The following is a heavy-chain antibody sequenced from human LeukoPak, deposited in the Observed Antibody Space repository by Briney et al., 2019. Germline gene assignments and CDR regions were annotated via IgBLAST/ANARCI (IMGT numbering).Heavy chain of an antibody. Sequence: ASVKVSCKASGYTFTSYGISWVRQAPGQGLEWMGWISAYNGNTNYAQKLQGRVTMTTDTSTSTAYMELRSLRSDDTAVYYCARGGYDSSGYYSPYYFDYWGQGTLVTVSS. CDR3: ARGGYDSSGYYSPYYFDY. D-gene: IGHD3-22*01. J-gene: IGHJ4*02. CDR1: GYTFTSYG. CDR2: ISAYNGNT. V-gene: IGHV1-18*01.